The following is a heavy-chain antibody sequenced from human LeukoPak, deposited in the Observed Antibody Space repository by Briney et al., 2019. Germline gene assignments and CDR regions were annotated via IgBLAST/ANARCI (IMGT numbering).Heavy chain of an antibody. J-gene: IGHJ4*02. D-gene: IGHD1-26*01. CDR2: ISAYNGNT. Sequence: ASVKVSRKASGYTFTSYGISWVRQAPGQGLEWMGWISAYNGNTNYAQKLQGRVTITTDTSTSTAYMELRSLRSDDAAVYYCARGGVGATPFDYWGQGTLVTVSS. V-gene: IGHV1-18*01. CDR1: GYTFTSYG. CDR3: ARGGVGATPFDY.